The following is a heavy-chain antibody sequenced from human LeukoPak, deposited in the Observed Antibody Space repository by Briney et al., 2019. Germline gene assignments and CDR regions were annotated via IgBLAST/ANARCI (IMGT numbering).Heavy chain of an antibody. CDR3: VKFGVDYDMGV. CDR1: GDSISGSY. J-gene: IGHJ6*02. Sequence: SETLSLTCTVSGDSISGSYWAWVRQPPGQGLEWIGQIHYSGRADYNPSLKRRITISVDTSKNQMSLTLTSVTAADTAIYYCVKFGVDYDMGVWGQGTTVTVSS. V-gene: IGHV4-59*01. D-gene: IGHD3-16*01. CDR2: IHYSGRA.